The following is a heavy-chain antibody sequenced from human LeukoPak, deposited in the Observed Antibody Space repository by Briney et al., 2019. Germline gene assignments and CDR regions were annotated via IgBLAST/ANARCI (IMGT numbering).Heavy chain of an antibody. Sequence: SETLSLTCTVSGGSISSSYYYWGWIRQPPGKGLEWIGTMYNSGSTDYNPSLESRVTISVDTSKNQFSLKLSSVTAADTAVYYCARGRLLRRQPIAPNNWFDPWGQGTLVTVSS. CDR2: MYNSGST. CDR1: GGSISSSYYY. J-gene: IGHJ5*02. V-gene: IGHV4-39*07. CDR3: ARGRLLRRQPIAPNNWFDP. D-gene: IGHD3-22*01.